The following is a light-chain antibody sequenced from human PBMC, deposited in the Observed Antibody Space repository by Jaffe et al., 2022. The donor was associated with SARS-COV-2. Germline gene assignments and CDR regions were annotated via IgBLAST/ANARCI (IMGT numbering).Light chain of an antibody. V-gene: IGLV2-8*01. J-gene: IGLJ3*02. CDR1: SSDIGYYNY. CDR2: DVT. Sequence: QSALTQPPSASGSLGQSVTISCTGTSSDIGYYNYVSWYQQHPGKAPKLMIYDVTQRPSGVPDRFSGSKSGNTASLTVSGLQADDEGDYYCCSYAGSDNLVFGGGTNLTVL. CDR3: CSYAGSDNLV.